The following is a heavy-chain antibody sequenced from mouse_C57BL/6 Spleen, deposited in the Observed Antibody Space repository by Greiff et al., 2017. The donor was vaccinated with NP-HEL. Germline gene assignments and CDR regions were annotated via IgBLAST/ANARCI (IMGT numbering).Heavy chain of an antibody. CDR3: ARGDYDYDEGFGY. Sequence: VQLQQSGAELVKPGASVKMSCKASGYTFTTYPIEWMKQNHGKSLEWIGNFHPYNDDTKYNEKFKGKATLTVDKSSSAVYLELSQLTSDSSAVYYCARGDYDYDEGFGYWGQGTTLTVSS. CDR1: GYTFTTYP. V-gene: IGHV1-47*01. CDR2: FHPYNDDT. D-gene: IGHD2-4*01. J-gene: IGHJ2*01.